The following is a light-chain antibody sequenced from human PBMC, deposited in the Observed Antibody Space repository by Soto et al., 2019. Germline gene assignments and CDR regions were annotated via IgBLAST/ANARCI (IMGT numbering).Light chain of an antibody. V-gene: IGKV3-11*01. CDR2: DAS. Sequence: DIVMTQSPATLSVSPGERATLSCRASQSVSSNLAWYQQKPGQAPRLLIYDASDRATGIPARFSGSGSGTAFTLTISGLEPEDFALYYCQQRYNWPLTFGGGTKVDI. CDR1: QSVSSN. CDR3: QQRYNWPLT. J-gene: IGKJ4*01.